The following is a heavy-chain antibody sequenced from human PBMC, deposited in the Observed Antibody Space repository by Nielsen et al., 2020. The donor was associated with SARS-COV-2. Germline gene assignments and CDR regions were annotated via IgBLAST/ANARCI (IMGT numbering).Heavy chain of an antibody. J-gene: IGHJ5*02. V-gene: IGHV3-7*01. CDR3: ARDTHFGGDDSSGYP. Sequence: GESLKISCAASGFTFSSYWMSWVRQAPGKGLEWVANIKQDGSEKYYVDSVKGRFTISRDNAKNSLYLQMNSLRAEDTAVYYCARDTHFGGDDSSGYPWGQGTLVTVSS. CDR1: GFTFSSYW. D-gene: IGHD3-22*01. CDR2: IKQDGSEK.